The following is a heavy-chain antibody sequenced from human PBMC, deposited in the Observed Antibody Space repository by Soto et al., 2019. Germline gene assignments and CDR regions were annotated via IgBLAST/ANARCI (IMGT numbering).Heavy chain of an antibody. D-gene: IGHD6-13*01. CDR1: GFTFSSYS. V-gene: IGHV3-21*01. CDR3: ARGAVAAAGIPTYYFDY. Sequence: GGSLRLSCAGSGFTFSSYSMRWVRQAPGKGLEWVSSISSSSTYISYADSVKGRFTISRDNAKNSLFLQMNSLRAEDTAMYYCARGAVAAAGIPTYYFDYWGQGTLVTVSS. CDR2: ISSSSTYI. J-gene: IGHJ4*02.